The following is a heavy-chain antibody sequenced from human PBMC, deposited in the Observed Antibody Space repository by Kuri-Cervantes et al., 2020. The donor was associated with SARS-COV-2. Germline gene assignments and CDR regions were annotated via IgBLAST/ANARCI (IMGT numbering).Heavy chain of an antibody. Sequence: SVKVSCKASGYTFTSYDINWVRQATGQGLEWMGWSNAGNGNTKYSQEFQGRVTITRDTSASTAYMELSSLRSEDTAVYYCARGYYYYGSGSYYHFDYWGQGTLVTVSS. CDR2: SNAGNGNT. CDR1: GYTFTSYD. CDR3: ARGYYYYGSGSYYHFDY. V-gene: IGHV1-3*02. J-gene: IGHJ4*02. D-gene: IGHD3-10*01.